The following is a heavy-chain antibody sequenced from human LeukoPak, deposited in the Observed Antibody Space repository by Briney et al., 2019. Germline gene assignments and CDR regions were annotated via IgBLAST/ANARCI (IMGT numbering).Heavy chain of an antibody. CDR2: IKSKTDGGTT. J-gene: IGHJ4*02. Sequence: GGSLRLSCAASGFTFSNAWMSWVRQAPGKGLEWVGRIKSKTDGGTTDYAAPVKGRFTISRDNSKNTLYLQMNSLRADDTAVYYCARDVFTTYDTGGGYFDYWGQGTLVTVSS. CDR3: ARDVFTTYDTGGGYFDY. D-gene: IGHD3-22*01. V-gene: IGHV3-15*05. CDR1: GFTFSNAW.